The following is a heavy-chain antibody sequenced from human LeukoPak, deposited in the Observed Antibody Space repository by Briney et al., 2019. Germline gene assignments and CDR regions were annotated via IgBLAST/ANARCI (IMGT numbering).Heavy chain of an antibody. Sequence: SVKVSCKASGGTFSSYAINWVRQAPGQGLEWMGRIIPILGIPNYAQKFQGRVTITADRSTSTAYMELSSLRSEDAAVYYCARVSYYDSSGYPEYFHHWGQGTLVTVSS. CDR1: GGTFSSYA. D-gene: IGHD3-22*01. V-gene: IGHV1-69*04. CDR2: IIPILGIP. CDR3: ARVSYYDSSGYPEYFHH. J-gene: IGHJ1*01.